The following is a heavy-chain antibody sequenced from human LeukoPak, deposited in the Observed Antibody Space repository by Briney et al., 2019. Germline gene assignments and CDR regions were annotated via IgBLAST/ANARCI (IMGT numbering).Heavy chain of an antibody. V-gene: IGHV1-18*01. J-gene: IGHJ4*02. CDR1: GYTFTSYG. CDR2: ISAYNGNT. Sequence: ASVKVSCKASGYTFTSYGINWVRQAPGHGLEWMGWISAYNGNTNFAQKLQGRVTMTTDTSTSTAYMELRSLRSDDTAVYYCAREVTPDLRLDSWGQGTLVTVSS. CDR3: AREVTPDLRLDS. D-gene: IGHD4-23*01.